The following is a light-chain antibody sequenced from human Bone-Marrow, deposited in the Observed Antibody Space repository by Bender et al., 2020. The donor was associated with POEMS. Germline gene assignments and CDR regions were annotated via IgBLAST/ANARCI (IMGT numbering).Light chain of an antibody. CDR3: CSYAGSLVV. CDR2: EGT. CDR1: SSDVGSYNL. J-gene: IGLJ2*01. Sequence: QSTLTQPSSVSGSLGQSITISCTGTSSDVGSYNLVSWYQQHPGKAPRVLIYEGTKRPSGVPDRFSGSRSGNTASLTISGLQAEDEADYYYCSYAGSLVVFGGGTKLTVL. V-gene: IGLV2-23*01.